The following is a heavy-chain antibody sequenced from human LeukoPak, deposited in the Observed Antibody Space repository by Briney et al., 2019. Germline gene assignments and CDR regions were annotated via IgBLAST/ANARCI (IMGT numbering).Heavy chain of an antibody. D-gene: IGHD2-8*02. J-gene: IGHJ4*02. CDR1: GFTFSSFV. CDR2: ISASGVYK. Sequence: GGSLRLSCAASGFTFSSFVMSWVRQAPGKGLDWVSSISASGVYKYYTDSVKGRFTISRDNSKNTLYVQMNSLRAEDTAVYYCAKVSCTGGTCSSFDYWGQGTLATVSS. CDR3: AKVSCTGGTCSSFDY. V-gene: IGHV3-23*01.